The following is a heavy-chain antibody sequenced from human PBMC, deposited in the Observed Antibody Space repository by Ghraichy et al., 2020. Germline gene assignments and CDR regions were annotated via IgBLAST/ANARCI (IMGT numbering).Heavy chain of an antibody. CDR1: GGSFSGYY. J-gene: IGHJ6*03. Sequence: SETLSLTCAVYGGSFSGYYWSWIRQSPGKGLEWIGEINHSGSTNYNPILKSRVTISLDASKNQYSLKVNSVTVADTAVYYCTREPRRQPPYYNYYMDVWGKGTTVTVSS. CDR2: INHSGST. D-gene: IGHD1-26*01. V-gene: IGHV4-34*01. CDR3: TREPRRQPPYYNYYMDV.